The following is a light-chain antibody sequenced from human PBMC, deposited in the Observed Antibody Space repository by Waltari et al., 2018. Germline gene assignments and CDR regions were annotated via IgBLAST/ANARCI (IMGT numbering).Light chain of an antibody. V-gene: IGLV1-40*01. J-gene: IGLJ2*01. Sequence: QSVLPQPPSVSGAPGQRVTISCTASSSNIGAGYDVHWYQQLPGTAPKLLIYGNSNRPSGVPDRFSGSKSGTSASLAITGLQAEDEADYYCQSYDSSLSGGVFGGGTKLTVL. CDR3: QSYDSSLSGGV. CDR2: GNS. CDR1: SSNIGAGYD.